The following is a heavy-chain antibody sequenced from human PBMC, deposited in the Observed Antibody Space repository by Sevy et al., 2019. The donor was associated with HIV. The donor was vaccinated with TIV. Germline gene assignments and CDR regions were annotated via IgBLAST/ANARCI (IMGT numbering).Heavy chain of an antibody. CDR2: ISYDGSNK. Sequence: GGSLRLSCAASGFTPSTYGMHWVRQAPGKGLEWVAVISYDGSNKYYADSVKGRFTISRDNSKNTLYLQMNSLRAEDTAVYYCARPSRITMIVVVGGDDAFDIWGQGTMVTVSS. V-gene: IGHV3-30*19. CDR3: ARPSRITMIVVVGGDDAFDI. CDR1: GFTPSTYG. D-gene: IGHD3-22*01. J-gene: IGHJ3*02.